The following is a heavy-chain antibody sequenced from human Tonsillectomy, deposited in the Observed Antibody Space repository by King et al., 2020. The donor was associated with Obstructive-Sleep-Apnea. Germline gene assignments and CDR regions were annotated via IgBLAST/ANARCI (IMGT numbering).Heavy chain of an antibody. Sequence: QLVQSGAEVKKPGASVKVSCKASGYSFTGYYMHWVRQAPGQGLEWMGCINPNSGGTNYAGKFQDWVTMTRYTSISTAYMELSRLSSDDTAVYYCARASPGLAVAGSCFDYWGQGTLVTVSS. CDR1: GYSFTGYY. V-gene: IGHV1-2*04. D-gene: IGHD6-19*01. CDR3: ARASPGLAVAGSCFDY. CDR2: INPNSGGT. J-gene: IGHJ4*02.